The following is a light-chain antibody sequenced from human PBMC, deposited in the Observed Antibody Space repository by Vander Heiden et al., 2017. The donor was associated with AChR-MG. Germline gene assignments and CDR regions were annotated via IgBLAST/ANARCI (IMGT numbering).Light chain of an antibody. CDR1: NIGSKS. V-gene: IGLV3-21*02. Sequence: SYVLAQPPSVSVAPGQTARITCGGDNIGSKSVHWYQKKPGQAPVLVVYDDSDRPSGIPERFSGSNSGDTATLTISRVEAGDEADYYCQVWDSRSDQVIFGGGTMLTVL. CDR2: DDS. J-gene: IGLJ2*01. CDR3: QVWDSRSDQVI.